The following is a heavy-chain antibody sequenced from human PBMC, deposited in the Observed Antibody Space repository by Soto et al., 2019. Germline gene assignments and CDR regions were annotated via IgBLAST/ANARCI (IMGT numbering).Heavy chain of an antibody. CDR2: IDRSGTA. V-gene: IGHV3-23*01. J-gene: IGHJ4*02. Sequence: PGGSLRLSCAASGFTFSSYPMGWARQAPGKGLEWVSAIDRSGTAYYTDSVTGRFTISRGNSENTLFLQMNSLRVEDTAVYYWGRISNSGGSCTDYWGLGNLVTVSS. D-gene: IGHD2-15*01. CDR1: GFTFSSYP. CDR3: GRISNSGGSCTDY.